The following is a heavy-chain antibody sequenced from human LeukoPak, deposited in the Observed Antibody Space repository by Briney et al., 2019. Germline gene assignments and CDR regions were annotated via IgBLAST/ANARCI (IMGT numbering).Heavy chain of an antibody. Sequence: PSGTLALTCTVSGGSISSSSYYWGWVRQPPGKGVEWIGSIYYSGSTYYNPSLKSRVTISVDTSKNQFSLKLSSVTAADTAVYYCASDNDYGNINWFDPWGQGTLVTVSS. D-gene: IGHD4-17*01. V-gene: IGHV4-39*07. CDR2: IYYSGST. CDR1: GGSISSSSYY. J-gene: IGHJ5*02. CDR3: ASDNDYGNINWFDP.